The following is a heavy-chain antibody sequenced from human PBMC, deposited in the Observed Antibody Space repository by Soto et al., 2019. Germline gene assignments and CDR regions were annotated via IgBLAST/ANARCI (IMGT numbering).Heavy chain of an antibody. Sequence: GGSLRLSCAASGFTFSSYSMNWVRQAPGKGLEWVSSISSSSSYIYYADSVKGRFTISRDNAKNSLYLQMNSLRAEDTAVYYCSVWLGTGTKWEYYFDYWGQGTLVTVSS. J-gene: IGHJ4*02. CDR2: ISSSSSYI. D-gene: IGHD1-7*01. CDR1: GFTFSSYS. V-gene: IGHV3-21*01. CDR3: SVWLGTGTKWEYYFDY.